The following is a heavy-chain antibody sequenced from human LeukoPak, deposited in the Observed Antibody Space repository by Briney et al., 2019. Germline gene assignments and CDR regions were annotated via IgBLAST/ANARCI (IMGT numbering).Heavy chain of an antibody. CDR2: IYYSGST. J-gene: IGHJ4*02. V-gene: IGHV4-61*08. Sequence: SETLSLTCTVSGASVSSGGYYWSRLRQPPGKGLEWIGYIYYSGSTNYNPSLKSRVTISVDTSKNQFSLKVSSVTAADTAVYYCAKEMVGSYGGKFDYWGQGTLVTVSS. CDR1: GASVSSGGYY. D-gene: IGHD5-18*01. CDR3: AKEMVGSYGGKFDY.